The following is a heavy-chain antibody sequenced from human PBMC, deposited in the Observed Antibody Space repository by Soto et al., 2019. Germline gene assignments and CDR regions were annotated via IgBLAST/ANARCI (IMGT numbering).Heavy chain of an antibody. Sequence: GGSLRLSCAASGFTFSSYSMNWVRQAPGKGLEWVSSISSSSSYIYYADSVKGRFTISRDNAKNSLYLQMNSLRAEDTAVYYCARVAERFHSFDYWGQGTLVTVSS. V-gene: IGHV3-21*01. CDR2: ISSSSSYI. CDR3: ARVAERFHSFDY. D-gene: IGHD1-1*01. CDR1: GFTFSSYS. J-gene: IGHJ4*02.